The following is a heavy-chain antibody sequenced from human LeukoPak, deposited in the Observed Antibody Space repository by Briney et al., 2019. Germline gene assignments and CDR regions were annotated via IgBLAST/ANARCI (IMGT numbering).Heavy chain of an antibody. CDR2: IGIGVDT. D-gene: IGHD1/OR15-1a*01. Sequence: PGRSLRLSCAASGFTFNTYDMHWVRQGTGKGLEWVSAIGIGVDTYDPDSVKGRFTISRENAKNSLYLQMNSLGAGDTAVYYCARAVNTLADAFDLWGQGTLVTVSS. J-gene: IGHJ3*01. V-gene: IGHV3-13*01. CDR3: ARAVNTLADAFDL. CDR1: GFTFNTYD.